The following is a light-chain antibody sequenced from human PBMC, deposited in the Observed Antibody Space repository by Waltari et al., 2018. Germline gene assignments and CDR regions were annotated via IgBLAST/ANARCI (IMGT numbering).Light chain of an antibody. CDR3: QKSSSTPPWT. CDR1: QSISIY. V-gene: IGKV1-39*01. Sequence: DIQMTQSPSSLSASVGDRVTITCRASQSISIYLNWYQQKPGKAPKLLIYSASSFQSGVPSRFSGSGSGTDFTLTISSLQPEDFATYYCQKSSSTPPWTFGQGTKVEIK. J-gene: IGKJ1*01. CDR2: SAS.